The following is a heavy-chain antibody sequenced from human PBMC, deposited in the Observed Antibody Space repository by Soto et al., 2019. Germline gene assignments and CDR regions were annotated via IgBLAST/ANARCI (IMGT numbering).Heavy chain of an antibody. CDR3: ARASNYDYIWGSYRNWFDP. D-gene: IGHD3-16*02. V-gene: IGHV4-4*02. Sequence: SETLSLTCAVSSGSISSSNWWSWVRQPPWKGLEWIGEIYHSGSTSYNPSLKSRVTISVDKSKNQFSLKLSSVTAADTAVYYCARASNYDYIWGSYRNWFDPWGQGTLVTVSS. CDR1: SGSISSSNW. CDR2: IYHSGST. J-gene: IGHJ5*02.